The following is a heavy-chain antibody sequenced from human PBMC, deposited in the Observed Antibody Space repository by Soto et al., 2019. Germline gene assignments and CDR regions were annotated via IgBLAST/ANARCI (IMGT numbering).Heavy chain of an antibody. D-gene: IGHD3-10*01. J-gene: IGHJ4*02. CDR2: IYYSGST. V-gene: IGHV4-30-4*01. CDR1: GGSISSGDYY. Sequence: SETLSLTCTVSGGSISSGDYYWSWIRQPPGKGLEWIGYIYYSGSTYYNPSLKSRVTISVDTSKNQFSLKLSSVTAADTAVYYCARVWGNSYGSGSYYNPKKYYFDYWGQGTLVTVSS. CDR3: ARVWGNSYGSGSYYNPKKYYFDY.